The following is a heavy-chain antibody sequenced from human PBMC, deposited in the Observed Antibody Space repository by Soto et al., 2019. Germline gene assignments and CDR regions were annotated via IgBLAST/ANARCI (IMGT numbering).Heavy chain of an antibody. D-gene: IGHD2-2*01. CDR3: ARDPRYCSSTSCPYFDY. CDR2: IYYSGST. Sequence: SETLSLTCTVSGGSISSSSYYWGWIRQPPGKGLEWIGSIYYSGSTYYNPSLKSRVTISVDTSKNQFSLKLSSVTAADTAVYYCARDPRYCSSTSCPYFDYWGQGTLVTVSS. CDR1: GGSISSSSYY. J-gene: IGHJ4*02. V-gene: IGHV4-39*07.